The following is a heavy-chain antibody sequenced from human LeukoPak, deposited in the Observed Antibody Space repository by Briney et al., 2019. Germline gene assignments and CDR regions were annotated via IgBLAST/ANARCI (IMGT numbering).Heavy chain of an antibody. J-gene: IGHJ5*02. Sequence: PSETLSLTCTVSGGSISSYYWSWIRQPPGKGLEWIGNIYYSGSTNYNPSLKSRVTISVDTSKNQFSLKLSSVTAADTAVYYCARQYDFWSGWLDPWGQGTLVTVSS. CDR1: GGSISSYY. CDR2: IYYSGST. V-gene: IGHV4-59*08. D-gene: IGHD3-3*01. CDR3: ARQYDFWSGWLDP.